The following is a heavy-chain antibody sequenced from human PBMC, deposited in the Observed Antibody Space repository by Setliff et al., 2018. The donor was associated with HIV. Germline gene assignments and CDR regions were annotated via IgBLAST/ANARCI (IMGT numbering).Heavy chain of an antibody. J-gene: IGHJ6*03. CDR3: ARDLVAAGFRQEYYYYMDV. D-gene: IGHD6-13*01. Sequence: GSLRLSCTASGFTFGDYAVSWVRQTPGKGLEWLGEINHSGSTAYNLALESRVSMSIDTSKNQFSLKLTSVTAADTAVYYCARDLVAAGFRQEYYYYMDVWGKGTTVTVSS. CDR1: GFTFGDYA. V-gene: IGHV4-34*01. CDR2: INHSGST.